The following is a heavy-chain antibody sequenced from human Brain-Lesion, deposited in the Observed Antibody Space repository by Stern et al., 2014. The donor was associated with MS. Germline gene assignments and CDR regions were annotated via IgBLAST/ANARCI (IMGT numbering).Heavy chain of an antibody. J-gene: IGHJ4*02. CDR3: AKLWLGELPESPFDY. CDR1: GGSISSSSYY. V-gene: IGHV4-39*01. CDR2: IYYRGST. Sequence: QVQLVQSGPGLVKPSETLSLTCTVSGGSISSSSYYWGWIRQPPGKGLEWIGSIYYRGSTYYNPSLKSRVTISMDTSKTQFSLRWSSVTAADTAVYFCAKLWLGELPESPFDYWGQGTLVTVSS. D-gene: IGHD3-10*01.